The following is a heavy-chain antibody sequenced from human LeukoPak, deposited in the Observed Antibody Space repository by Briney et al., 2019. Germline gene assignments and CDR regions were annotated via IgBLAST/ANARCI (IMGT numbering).Heavy chain of an antibody. D-gene: IGHD3-10*01. J-gene: IGHJ4*02. Sequence: GGSLRLSCAASGFTFSNYWMHWVRQAPGKGLVWVSRINTDGRSTSYVDSVKGRFTISRDNAKNSLYLQMNSLRAEDTAVYYCARVWFGEWYFDYWGQGTLVTVSS. CDR3: ARVWFGEWYFDY. CDR1: GFTFSNYW. V-gene: IGHV3-74*01. CDR2: INTDGRST.